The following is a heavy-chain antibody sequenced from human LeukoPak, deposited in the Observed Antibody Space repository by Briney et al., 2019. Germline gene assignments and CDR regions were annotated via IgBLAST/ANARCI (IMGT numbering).Heavy chain of an antibody. J-gene: IGHJ4*02. CDR2: IYHSGST. Sequence: SETLSLTCTVSGGSISSGGYYWSWIRQPPGKGLEWIGYIYHSGSTYYNPSLKSRVTISVDRSKNQFSLKLSSVTVADTAVYYCARDMGRALQLWSCNDYWGQGTLVTVSS. CDR3: ARDMGRALQLWSCNDY. D-gene: IGHD5-18*01. V-gene: IGHV4-30-2*01. CDR1: GGSISSGGYY.